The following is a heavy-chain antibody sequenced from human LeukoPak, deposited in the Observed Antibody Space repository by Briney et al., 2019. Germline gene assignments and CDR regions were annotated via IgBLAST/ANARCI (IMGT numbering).Heavy chain of an antibody. D-gene: IGHD3-22*01. V-gene: IGHV1-2*02. CDR2: INPNSGGT. J-gene: IGHJ4*02. CDR1: GYTFTGYY. Sequence: ASMKVSCKASGYTFTGYYMHWVRQAPGQGLEWMGWINPNSGGTNYAQKFQGRVTMTRDTSISTAYMELSRLRSDDTAVYYCASRYDSSGYSPQWGQGTLVTVSS. CDR3: ASRYDSSGYSPQ.